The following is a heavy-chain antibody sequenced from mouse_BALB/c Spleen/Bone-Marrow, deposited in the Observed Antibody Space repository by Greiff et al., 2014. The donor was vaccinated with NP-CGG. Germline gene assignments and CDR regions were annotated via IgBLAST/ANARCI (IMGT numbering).Heavy chain of an antibody. D-gene: IGHD1-1*01. V-gene: IGHV1S41*01. CDR3: ARSYYGRAMDY. Sequence: DLVKPGASVRLSCEASGYTFTSYWINWIKQRPGQGLEWIGRIAPGSGSTYYDEMFKGKATLTVDTSSSTAYIQLSSLSSGDSAVYFCARSYYGRAMDYWGQGTSVTVSS. CDR2: IAPGSGST. CDR1: GYTFTSYW. J-gene: IGHJ4*01.